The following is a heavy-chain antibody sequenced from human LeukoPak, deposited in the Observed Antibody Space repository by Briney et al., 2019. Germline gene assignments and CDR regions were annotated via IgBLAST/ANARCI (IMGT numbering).Heavy chain of an antibody. CDR2: ISYDGSNK. CDR1: GFTFSSYA. V-gene: IGHV3-30-3*01. Sequence: GRSLRLSCAASGFTFSSYAMHWVRQAPGKGLEWVAVISYDGSNKYYADSVKGRFTISRDNSKNTLYLQMNSLRAEDTAVYYCAAPGASQTHYYDSTSSIDYWGQGTLVTVSS. D-gene: IGHD3-22*01. CDR3: AAPGASQTHYYDSTSSIDY. J-gene: IGHJ4*02.